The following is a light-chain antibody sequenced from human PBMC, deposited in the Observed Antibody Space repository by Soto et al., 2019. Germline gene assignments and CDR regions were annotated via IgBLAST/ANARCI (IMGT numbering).Light chain of an antibody. J-gene: IGKJ1*01. Sequence: EIVMTQSPATLSVSPGERATLSCRASQSVSSNLAWYQQKPGQAPRLLIYGASTRATGIPARFSGSGSGTESTLTISSLQSEDFEVYYCQQYNNWPPTWTFGQGTKVEIK. CDR3: QQYNNWPPTWT. CDR1: QSVSSN. V-gene: IGKV3-15*01. CDR2: GAS.